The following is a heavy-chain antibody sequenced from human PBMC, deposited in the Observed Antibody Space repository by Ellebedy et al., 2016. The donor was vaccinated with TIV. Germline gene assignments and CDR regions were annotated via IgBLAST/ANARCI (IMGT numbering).Heavy chain of an antibody. J-gene: IGHJ3*02. CDR2: INHSGST. V-gene: IGHV4-34*01. Sequence: SETLSLTCAVYGGSFSGYYWSWIRQPPGKGLEWIGEINHSGSTNYIKSRVTISVDTSKNQFSLKLTSVTAADTAVHYCARGLPKPMSAFDIWGQGTMATVSS. CDR1: GGSFSGYY. CDR3: ARGLPKPMSAFDI.